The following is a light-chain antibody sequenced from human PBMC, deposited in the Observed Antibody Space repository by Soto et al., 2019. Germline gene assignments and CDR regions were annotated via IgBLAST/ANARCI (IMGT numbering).Light chain of an antibody. CDR2: GAS. CDR3: QQYGSSPYT. J-gene: IGKJ2*01. Sequence: EIVLTQSPGTLSLSPGERASLSCRASQSVDSRYLAWYQQKPGQAPRLLIYGASSRATGIPDRFSGSGSGTDFTVTISRLEPEDFAVYYCQQYGSSPYTFGQGTQVEIK. CDR1: QSVDSRY. V-gene: IGKV3-20*01.